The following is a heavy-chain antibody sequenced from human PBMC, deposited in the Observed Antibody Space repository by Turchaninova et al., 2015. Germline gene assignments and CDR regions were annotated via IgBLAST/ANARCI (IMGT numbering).Heavy chain of an antibody. J-gene: IGHJ6*02. CDR2: LNHTGTT. Sequence: QVLLQESGPGLVKPSETLSLTCSVSGGSISPYYWSWIRQSPGKGLEWIGNLNHTGTTAHTPSLKGEVTLSVESCKNEYPLKLLSVTAAHTAVYYCARSYCSDTTCPYYYGVTVWGQGTTVTVSS. CDR1: GGSISPYY. CDR3: ARSYCSDTTCPYYYGVTV. V-gene: IGHV4-59*12. D-gene: IGHD2-15*01.